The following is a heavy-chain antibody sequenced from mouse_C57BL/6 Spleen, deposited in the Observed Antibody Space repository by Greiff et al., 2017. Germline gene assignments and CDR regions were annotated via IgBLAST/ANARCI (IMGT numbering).Heavy chain of an antibody. J-gene: IGHJ3*01. CDR2: INPNNGGT. D-gene: IGHD2-4*01. V-gene: IGHV1-22*01. CDR1: GYTFTDYN. CDR3: ARDDYEGFWFAY. Sequence: VEPGASVKMSCKASGYTFTDYNMHWVKQSHGKSLEWIGYINPNNGGTSYNQKFKGKATLTVNKSSSTAYMELRSLTSEDSAVYYCARDDYEGFWFAYWGQGTLVTVSA.